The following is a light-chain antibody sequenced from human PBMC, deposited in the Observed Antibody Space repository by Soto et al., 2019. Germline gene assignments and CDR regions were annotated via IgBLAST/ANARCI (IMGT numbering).Light chain of an antibody. J-gene: IGKJ4*01. CDR2: DAS. Sequence: DIQMTQSPSSLSASVGDRVTITCQASQDISNYLNWYQQKPGKAPKLLIYDASNMETVVPSRFSGCGPGSGFTFGISSLQAEDMAQDYCQHDYNLPLSFGGGTKVEIK. CDR1: QDISNY. CDR3: QHDYNLPLS. V-gene: IGKV1-33*01.